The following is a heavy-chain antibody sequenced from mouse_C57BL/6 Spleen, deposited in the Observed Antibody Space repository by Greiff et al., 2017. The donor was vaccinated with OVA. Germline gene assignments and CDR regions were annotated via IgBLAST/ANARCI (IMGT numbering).Heavy chain of an antibody. D-gene: IGHD2-5*01. J-gene: IGHJ4*01. V-gene: IGHV5-4*01. CDR2: ISDGGSYT. Sequence: DVHLVESGGGLVKPGGSLKLSCAASGFTFSSYAMSWVRQTPEKRLEWVATISDGGSYTYYPDNVKGRFTISRDNAKNNLYLQMSHLKSEDTAMDYCADSNYLYYAMDYWGQGTSVTVAS. CDR1: GFTFSSYA. CDR3: ADSNYLYYAMDY.